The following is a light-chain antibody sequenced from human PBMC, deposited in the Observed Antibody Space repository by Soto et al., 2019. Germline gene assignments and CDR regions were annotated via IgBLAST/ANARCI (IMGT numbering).Light chain of an antibody. J-gene: IGKJ1*01. V-gene: IGKV3-15*01. Sequence: EIVMTQSPATLSVSPVEITTLSCRASQSVGNNLAWYQQKPGQAPRLLIYGAYTRATGIPARFSGSGSGTDFTLTISSLQSEDFAVYYCQHYNYWPPKTFGQGTKVDIK. CDR3: QHYNYWPPKT. CDR1: QSVGNN. CDR2: GAY.